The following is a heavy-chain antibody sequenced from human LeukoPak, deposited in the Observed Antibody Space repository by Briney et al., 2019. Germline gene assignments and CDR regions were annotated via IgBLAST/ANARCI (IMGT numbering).Heavy chain of an antibody. CDR2: IYHSGST. CDR3: AREGALSSWYRHFQH. D-gene: IGHD6-13*01. Sequence: SETLSLTCTVSGGSISDAAYYWGWIRQPPGKGLEWIGSIYHSGSTYYNPSLKSRVTISVDTSKNQFSLKLSSVTAADTAVYYCAREGALSSWYRHFQHWGQGTLVTVSS. CDR1: GGSISDAAYY. J-gene: IGHJ1*01. V-gene: IGHV4-39*07.